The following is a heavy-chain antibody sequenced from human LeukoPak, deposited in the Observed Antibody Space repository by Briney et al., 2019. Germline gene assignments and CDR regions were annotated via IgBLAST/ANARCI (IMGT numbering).Heavy chain of an antibody. V-gene: IGHV3-23*01. CDR1: GFTFSSYG. Sequence: GGSLRLSCAASGFTFSSYGMSWVRQAPGKGLEWVSAISGSGGSTYYADSVKGRFTISRDTSKNTLSLQMNSLRVEDTAVYYCAREKGRGVISPYYDYWGQGTLVTVSS. CDR3: AREKGRGVISPYYDY. D-gene: IGHD3-10*01. CDR2: ISGSGGST. J-gene: IGHJ4*02.